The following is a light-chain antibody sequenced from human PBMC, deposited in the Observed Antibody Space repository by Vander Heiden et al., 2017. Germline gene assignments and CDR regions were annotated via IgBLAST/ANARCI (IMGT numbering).Light chain of an antibody. CDR2: LEGSGSY. V-gene: IGLV4-60*03. Sequence: QPVLTQSSSASASRGSSVKPTCTLSSGHSSYIIAWHQQQPGKAPRYLMKLEGSGSYNKGSGVPDRFSGSSSGADRYLTISNLQSDDEADYYCETWDSNTRVFGGGTKLTVL. J-gene: IGLJ3*02. CDR3: ETWDSNTRV. CDR1: SGHSSYI.